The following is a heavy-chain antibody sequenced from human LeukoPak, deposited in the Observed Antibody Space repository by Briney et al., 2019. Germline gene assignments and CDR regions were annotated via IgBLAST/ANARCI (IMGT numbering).Heavy chain of an antibody. CDR3: ARSTNSSGYYSLGY. CDR1: GFTVSSNY. V-gene: IGHV3-66*01. Sequence: GGSLRLSCAASGFTVSSNYMSWVRQAPGKGLEWVSVIYSGGSTYYADSVKGRFTISRDNSKNTLYLQMNSLRAEDTAVYYCARSTNSSGYYSLGYWGQGTLVTVSS. D-gene: IGHD3-22*01. CDR2: IYSGGST. J-gene: IGHJ4*02.